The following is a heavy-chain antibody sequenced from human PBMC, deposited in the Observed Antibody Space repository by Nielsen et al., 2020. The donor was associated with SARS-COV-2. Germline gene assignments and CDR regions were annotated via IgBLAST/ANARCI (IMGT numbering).Heavy chain of an antibody. CDR1: GYTFTGYY. Sequence: ASVKVSCKASGYTFTGYYIHWVRQAPGQGLEWMGRINPNSGVTEFAQQFQGRVTMTRDTSTSTVYMELSSLRSEDTAVYYCARTYYYGSGSHDAFDIWGQGTMVTVSS. J-gene: IGHJ3*02. V-gene: IGHV1-2*06. D-gene: IGHD3-10*01. CDR3: ARTYYYGSGSHDAFDI. CDR2: INPNSGVT.